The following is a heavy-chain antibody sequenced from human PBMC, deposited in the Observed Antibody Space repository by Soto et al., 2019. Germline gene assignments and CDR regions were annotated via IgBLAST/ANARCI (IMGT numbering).Heavy chain of an antibody. J-gene: IGHJ6*02. CDR2: IWYDGSNK. D-gene: IGHD3-16*01. CDR3: ARDLSEAGGGMDV. Sequence: QVQLVESGGGVVQPGRSLRLSCAASGFTFSSYGMHWVRQAPGKGLEWVAVIWYDGSNKYYADSVKGQFTISRDNSKNTLYLQMNSLRAEDTAVYYCARDLSEAGGGMDVWGQGTTVTVSS. V-gene: IGHV3-33*01. CDR1: GFTFSSYG.